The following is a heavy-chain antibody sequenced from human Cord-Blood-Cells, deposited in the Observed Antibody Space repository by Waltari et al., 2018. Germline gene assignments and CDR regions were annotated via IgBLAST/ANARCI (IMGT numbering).Heavy chain of an antibody. Sequence: QVQLQESGPGLVKPSDTLSLTCAVSGYSISSSNWWGWIRQPPGKGLEWIGYIYYSGSTYYSRALKSRVTMSVDTSKNQFALKLSSVTAVDTAVYYCARIGGPTVGYYYYYGMDVWGQGTTVTVSS. CDR1: GYSISSSNW. CDR2: IYYSGST. CDR3: ARIGGPTVGYYYYYGMDV. D-gene: IGHD4-17*01. J-gene: IGHJ6*02. V-gene: IGHV4-28*01.